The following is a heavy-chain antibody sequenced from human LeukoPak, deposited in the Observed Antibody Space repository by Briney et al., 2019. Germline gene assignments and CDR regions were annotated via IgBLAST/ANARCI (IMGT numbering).Heavy chain of an antibody. CDR3: ARGVVATIDYFDC. D-gene: IGHD5-12*01. J-gene: IGHJ4*02. V-gene: IGHV4-30-2*01. CDR1: GGSISSGDHY. CDR2: IYHSGNT. Sequence: SETLSLTCTVSGGSISSGDHYWNWMRQPPEKGLEWIGYIYHSGNTYYTPSLKSRVTMSVDRSKNQFSLKLNSVTAADTAVYSCARGVVATIDYFDCWGQGILVTVSS.